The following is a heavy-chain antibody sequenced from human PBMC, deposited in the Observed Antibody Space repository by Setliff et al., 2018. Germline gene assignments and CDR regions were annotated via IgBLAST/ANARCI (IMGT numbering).Heavy chain of an antibody. J-gene: IGHJ4*02. CDR2: IAFDGINI. CDR3: AKDTHYYSSSGYYCFDY. V-gene: IGHV3-30*01. Sequence: PGGSLRLSCAASGFTLSSYAMHWVRQAPGKGLEWVAVIAFDGINIYYADSVKGRFTISRDNSKNMLYLQMNSLRPEDTAVYYCAKDTHYYSSSGYYCFDYWGQGTLVTVSS. D-gene: IGHD3-22*01. CDR1: GFTLSSYA.